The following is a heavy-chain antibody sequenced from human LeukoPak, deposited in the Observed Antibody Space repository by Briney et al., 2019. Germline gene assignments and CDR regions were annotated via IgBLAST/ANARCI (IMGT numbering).Heavy chain of an antibody. Sequence: PSETLSLTCTVSGGSISSYYWSWIRQPPGKGLEWIGYIYYSGSTNYNPSLKSRVTISVDTSKNQFSLKLSSVTAADTAVYYCASIVGATYLDYWGQGTLVTVSS. D-gene: IGHD1-26*01. CDR1: GGSISSYY. CDR3: ASIVGATYLDY. J-gene: IGHJ4*02. CDR2: IYYSGST. V-gene: IGHV4-59*08.